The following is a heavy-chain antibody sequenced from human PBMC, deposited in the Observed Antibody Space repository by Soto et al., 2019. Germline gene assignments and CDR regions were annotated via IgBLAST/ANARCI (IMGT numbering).Heavy chain of an antibody. CDR3: ARVGRFYGTGRNAFDI. J-gene: IGHJ3*02. V-gene: IGHV3-48*03. Sequence: PGGSLRLSCAASGFTFSSYEMNWVRQAPGKGLEWVSYISSSGSTIYYADSVKGRFTISRDNAKNSLYLQMNSLRAEDTAVYYCARVGRFYGTGRNAFDIWGQGTMVTVSS. CDR1: GFTFSSYE. CDR2: ISSSGSTI. D-gene: IGHD3-10*01.